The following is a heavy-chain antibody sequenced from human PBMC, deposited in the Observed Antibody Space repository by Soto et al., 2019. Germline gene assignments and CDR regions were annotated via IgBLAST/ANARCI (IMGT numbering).Heavy chain of an antibody. CDR2: INHSGST. CDR3: ARVLLGYCSSTSCYTLDY. Sequence: SETLSLTCAVYGGSFSGYYWSWIRQPPGKGLEWIGEINHSGSTNCNPSLKSRVTISVDTSKNQFSLKLSSVTAADTAAYYCARVLLGYCSSTSCYTLDYWGQGTLVTVSS. V-gene: IGHV4-34*01. J-gene: IGHJ4*02. CDR1: GGSFSGYY. D-gene: IGHD2-2*02.